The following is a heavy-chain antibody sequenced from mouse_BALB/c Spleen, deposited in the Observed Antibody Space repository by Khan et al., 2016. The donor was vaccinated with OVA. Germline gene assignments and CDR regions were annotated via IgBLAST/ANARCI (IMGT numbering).Heavy chain of an antibody. V-gene: IGHV1-26*01. CDR2: VNPNNGDT. J-gene: IGHJ3*01. CDR3: ARGYEFFPY. Sequence: VQLQQSGPDLVKPGASVKISCKASGYSFTLYYMTWVRQSHGKSPEWIGRVNPNNGDTNYNQNFKGKAISTVDKSSNTAYMELRSLTSEDSAVFYCARGYEFFPYWGQGTLVTVSA. CDR1: GYSFTLYY. D-gene: IGHD2-12*01.